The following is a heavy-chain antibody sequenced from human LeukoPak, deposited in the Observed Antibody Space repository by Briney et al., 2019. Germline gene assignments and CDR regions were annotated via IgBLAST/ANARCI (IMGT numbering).Heavy chain of an antibody. D-gene: IGHD5-12*01. J-gene: IGHJ4*02. CDR2: INQDGSEE. CDR1: GFTFSNYW. CDR3: VRDGGVSGYDLLDY. V-gene: IGHV3-7*01. Sequence: SGGSLRLSCAAPGFTFSNYWMSWVRQAPGKGLEWVAHINQDGSEEHYMDSVKARFIISRDNAENSLSLQMDSLRAEDTAVYYCVRDGGVSGYDLLDYWGQGTLVTVSS.